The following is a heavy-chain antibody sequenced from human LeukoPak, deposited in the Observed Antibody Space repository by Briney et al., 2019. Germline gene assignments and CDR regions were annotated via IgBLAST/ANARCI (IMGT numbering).Heavy chain of an antibody. V-gene: IGHV1-8*01. Sequence: ASVKVSCKASGYTFTSYDINWVRQATGQGLEWMGWMNPNSGNTGYAQKLQGRVTMTRDTSISTAYMELSRLRSDDTAVYYCARSWDYYDSSGLYWGQGTLVTVSS. J-gene: IGHJ4*02. CDR1: GYTFTSYD. CDR2: MNPNSGNT. CDR3: ARSWDYYDSSGLY. D-gene: IGHD3-22*01.